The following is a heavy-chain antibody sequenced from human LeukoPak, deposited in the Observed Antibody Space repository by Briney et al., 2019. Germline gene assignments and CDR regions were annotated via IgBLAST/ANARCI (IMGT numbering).Heavy chain of an antibody. CDR1: GFTFSSYE. V-gene: IGHV3-21*05. Sequence: GGSLRLSCAASGFTFSSYEMNWVRQAPGKGLEWVSYISSSSSYIYYADSVKGRFTISRDNAKNSLYLQMNSLRAEDAAVYYCARDRYSPWDILTGYLGDWGQGTLVTVSS. D-gene: IGHD3-9*01. CDR2: ISSSSSYI. J-gene: IGHJ4*02. CDR3: ARDRYSPWDILTGYLGD.